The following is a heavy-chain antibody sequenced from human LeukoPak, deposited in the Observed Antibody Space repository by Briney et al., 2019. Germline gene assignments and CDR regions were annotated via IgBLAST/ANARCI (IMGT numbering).Heavy chain of an antibody. J-gene: IGHJ4*02. V-gene: IGHV3-23*01. CDR2: ICENGVNP. CDR3: AKQYVDC. Sequence: GGSLRLSCGASGFTFKNYAMQGVRRTPGKGLECVSSICENGVNPHYADSVKDRFTIFRDDSHNTLYLQMNSLKAEDTAVYFCAKQYVDCWGQGTLVTVSS. CDR1: GFTFKNYA.